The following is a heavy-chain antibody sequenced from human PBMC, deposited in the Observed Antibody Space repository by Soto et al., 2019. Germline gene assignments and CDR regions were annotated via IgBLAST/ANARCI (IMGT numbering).Heavy chain of an antibody. CDR3: AKDWVSGSSPY. V-gene: IGHV3-23*01. J-gene: IGHJ4*02. Sequence: EVQLLESGGGLVQPGGSLRLSCTASGFTFRSHAMSWVRQAPGKQLEWVSAISGSAGLTFYADSVKGRFTISRDNSKNTLYLQMNSLRAEDTAVYYCAKDWVSGSSPYWGQGTLVTVSS. D-gene: IGHD2-15*01. CDR1: GFTFRSHA. CDR2: ISGSAGLT.